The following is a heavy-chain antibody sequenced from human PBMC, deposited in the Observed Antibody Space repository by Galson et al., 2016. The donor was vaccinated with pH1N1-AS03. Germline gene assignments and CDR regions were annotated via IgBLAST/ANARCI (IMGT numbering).Heavy chain of an antibody. D-gene: IGHD3-22*01. V-gene: IGHV1-46*01. CDR3: ARDHVYDSRCFQH. J-gene: IGHJ1*01. CDR1: GYAFTNFY. CDR2: INPSGGTA. Sequence: SVKVSCKASGYAFTNFYIHWVRQAPGQGLEWMGIINPSGGTATYAQKFQGRVTMTRDTSTSTVYMELSSLRSEDTAFFYCARDHVYDSRCFQHWGQGTLVTVSS.